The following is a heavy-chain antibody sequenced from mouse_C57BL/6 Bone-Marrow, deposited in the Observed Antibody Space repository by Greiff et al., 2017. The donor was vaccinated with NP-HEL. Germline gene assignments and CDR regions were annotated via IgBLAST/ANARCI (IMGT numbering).Heavy chain of an antibody. J-gene: IGHJ4*01. Sequence: EVQLQESGPGLVKPSQSLSLTCSVTGYSITSGYYWNWLRQFPGNKLEWMGYISYDGSNNYNPSLKNRISITRDTSKNQFFLKLNSVTIEDTATYYCARSYSNFYYYAMDYWGQGTSVTVSS. CDR2: ISYDGSN. D-gene: IGHD2-5*01. CDR3: ARSYSNFYYYAMDY. CDR1: GYSITSGYY. V-gene: IGHV3-6*01.